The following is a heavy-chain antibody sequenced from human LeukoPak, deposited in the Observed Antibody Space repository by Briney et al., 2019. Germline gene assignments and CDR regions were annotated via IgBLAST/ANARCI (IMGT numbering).Heavy chain of an antibody. Sequence: GRSLRLSCAASGFSFSSYGMHWVRQAPGKGLEWVAVISYDGSNKDFADSLKGRFTISRDNSKSTLYLQMNSLRAEDTAVYYCARDRAWGTPVPYYWGQGTLVTVSS. J-gene: IGHJ4*02. CDR2: ISYDGSNK. CDR1: GFSFSSYG. D-gene: IGHD3-16*01. CDR3: ARDRAWGTPVPYY. V-gene: IGHV3-30*03.